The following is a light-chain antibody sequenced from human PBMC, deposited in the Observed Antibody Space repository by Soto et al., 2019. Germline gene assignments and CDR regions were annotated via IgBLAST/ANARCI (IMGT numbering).Light chain of an antibody. CDR2: AAS. CDR3: QKYDSVPFT. J-gene: IGKJ5*01. CDR1: QGIGRY. Sequence: DFQMTQSPSSLSAFVGDRVTITCRASQGIGRYLAWYQQKPGKLPNLLIYAASTLHSGVPSRFSGSGSGTDFPLTISSLQPEDAAYYYCQKYDSVPFTFGQGTRLEIK. V-gene: IGKV1-27*01.